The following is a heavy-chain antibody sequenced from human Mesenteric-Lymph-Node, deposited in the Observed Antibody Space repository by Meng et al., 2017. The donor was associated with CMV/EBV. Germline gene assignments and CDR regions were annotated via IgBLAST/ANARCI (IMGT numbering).Heavy chain of an antibody. CDR3: ARDRWQLLGGDQ. CDR2: ISAYNGDT. D-gene: IGHD3-16*01. Sequence: CKTSGYAFANYGVSWVRQAPGQGLEWMGWISAYNGDTNYAKKIQDRVTMTTDASTSTAYMELRSLKSDDTATYYCARDRWQLLGGDQWGQGTLVTVSS. CDR1: GYAFANYG. J-gene: IGHJ4*02. V-gene: IGHV1-18*01.